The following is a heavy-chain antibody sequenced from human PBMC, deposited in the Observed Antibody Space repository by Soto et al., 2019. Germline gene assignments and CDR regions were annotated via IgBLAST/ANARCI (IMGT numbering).Heavy chain of an antibody. CDR3: AKEGKTYYDFWSGYYYFDY. CDR1: GFTFSSYG. V-gene: IGHV3-30*18. D-gene: IGHD3-3*01. CDR2: ISYDGSNK. Sequence: PGGSLRLSCAASGFTFSSYGMHWVRQAPGKGLEWVAVISYDGSNKYYADSVKGRFTISRDNSKNTLYLQMNSLRAEDTAVYYCAKEGKTYYDFWSGYYYFDYWGQGTLVTVSS. J-gene: IGHJ4*02.